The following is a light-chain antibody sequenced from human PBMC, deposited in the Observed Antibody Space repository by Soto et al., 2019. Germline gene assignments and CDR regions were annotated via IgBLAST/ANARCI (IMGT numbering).Light chain of an antibody. CDR2: DAS. Sequence: DIQMTQSPYTLSASVGDRVTITCRASQGISTWLAWYQQKPGTAPKLLIYDASSLDSGVPSRFSGSGSGTEFTLTISSLQPDDYATYYCQQYSSYSRTFGQGTKVEIK. CDR3: QQYSSYSRT. V-gene: IGKV1-5*01. J-gene: IGKJ1*01. CDR1: QGISTW.